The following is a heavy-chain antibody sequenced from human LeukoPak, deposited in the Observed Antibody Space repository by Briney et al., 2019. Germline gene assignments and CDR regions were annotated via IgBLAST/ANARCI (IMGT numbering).Heavy chain of an antibody. CDR1: GFTFNRFY. CDR2: ISSNGATT. D-gene: IGHD3-9*01. Sequence: PGGSLRLSCSASGFTFNRFYLHWVRQAPGKGLEFVSHISSNGATTYYADSVKGRFTISRDNSKNTLYLQMSSLRADDTAVYYCARVKSDFTGFTYYYYGMDVWGQGTTVTVSS. CDR3: ARVKSDFTGFTYYYYGMDV. V-gene: IGHV3-64D*06. J-gene: IGHJ6*02.